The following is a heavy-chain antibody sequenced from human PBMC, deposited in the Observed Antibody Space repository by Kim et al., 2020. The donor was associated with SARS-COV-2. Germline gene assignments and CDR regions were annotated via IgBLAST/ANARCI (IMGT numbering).Heavy chain of an antibody. CDR1: GGSFSGYY. CDR3: ARVRGPYPITMVRGGIFDY. CDR2: INHSGST. V-gene: IGHV4-34*01. Sequence: SETLFTCAVYGGSFSGYYWSWIRQPPGKGLEWIGEINHSGSTNYNPSLKSRVTISVDTSKNQFSLKLSSVTAADTAVYYFARVRGPYPITMVRGGIFDYWGQGTLVTVSS. D-gene: IGHD3-10*01. J-gene: IGHJ4*02.